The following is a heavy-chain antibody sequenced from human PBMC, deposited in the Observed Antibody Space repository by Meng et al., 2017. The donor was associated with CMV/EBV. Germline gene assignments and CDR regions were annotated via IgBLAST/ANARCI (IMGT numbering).Heavy chain of an antibody. CDR2: IIPIFGTA. CDR3: ARGKPRICGGDCSSGYYYGMDV. J-gene: IGHJ6*02. D-gene: IGHD2-21*01. Sequence: SVKVSCKASGGTFSSYAISWVRQAPGQGLEWMGGIIPIFGTANYAQKFQGRVTITTDESTSTAYMELSSLRSEDTAVYYCARGKPRICGGDCSSGYYYGMDVWGQGTTVTVSS. CDR1: GGTFSSYA. V-gene: IGHV1-69*05.